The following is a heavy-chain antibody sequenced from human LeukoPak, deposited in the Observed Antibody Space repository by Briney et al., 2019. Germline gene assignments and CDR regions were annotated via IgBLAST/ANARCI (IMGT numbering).Heavy chain of an antibody. V-gene: IGHV4-34*01. Sequence: PSETLSLTCAVYGGSFSGYYWSWIRQPPGKGLEWIGEINHSGSTNYNPSLKSRVTISVDTSKNQFSLKLTSVTAADTAVYYCARGRLGTYDRHAFDIWGQGTMVTASS. D-gene: IGHD1-14*01. J-gene: IGHJ3*02. CDR3: ARGRLGTYDRHAFDI. CDR2: INHSGST. CDR1: GGSFSGYY.